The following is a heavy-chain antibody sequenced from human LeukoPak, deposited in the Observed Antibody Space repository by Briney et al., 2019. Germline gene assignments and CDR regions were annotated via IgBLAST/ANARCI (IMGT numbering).Heavy chain of an antibody. J-gene: IGHJ6*03. CDR1: GFTFSSYG. CDR2: IRYDGSNK. V-gene: IGHV3-30*02. CDR3: AKDPNIAAALPYYMDV. Sequence: GGSLRLSCAASGFTFSSYGMHWVRQAPGKGLEWVAFIRYDGSNKYYADSVKGRFTISRDNSKNTLYLQMDSLRAENTAVYYCAKDPNIAAALPYYMDVWGKGTTVTISS. D-gene: IGHD6-13*01.